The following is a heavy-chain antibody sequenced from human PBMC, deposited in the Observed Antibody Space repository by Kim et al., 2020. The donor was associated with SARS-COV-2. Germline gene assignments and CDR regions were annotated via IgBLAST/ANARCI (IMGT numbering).Heavy chain of an antibody. D-gene: IGHD5-12*01. V-gene: IGHV3-74*01. CDR2: INSDGSST. CDR1: GFTFSSYW. J-gene: IGHJ4*02. Sequence: GGSLRLSCVVSGFTFSSYWMHWVRQVPGRGLVWVSRINSDGSSTSYADSVKGRFSISRDNAKNTLYLQMNSLGAEDTAVYYCATGVTVATINPMWYWGQGILVTVSS. CDR3: ATGVTVATINPMWY.